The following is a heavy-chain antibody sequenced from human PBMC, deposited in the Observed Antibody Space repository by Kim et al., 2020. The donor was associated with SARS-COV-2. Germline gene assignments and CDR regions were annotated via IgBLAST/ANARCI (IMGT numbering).Heavy chain of an antibody. D-gene: IGHD1-7*01. Sequence: GGSLRLSCAASGFTFSNAWMSWVRQAPGKGLEWVGRIKSKTDGGTTDYAAPVKGRFTISRDDSKNTLYLQMNSLKTEDTAVYYCTTDFKFFSRNSHAFDIWGQGTMVTVSS. J-gene: IGHJ3*02. CDR3: TTDFKFFSRNSHAFDI. CDR2: IKSKTDGGTT. V-gene: IGHV3-15*01. CDR1: GFTFSNAW.